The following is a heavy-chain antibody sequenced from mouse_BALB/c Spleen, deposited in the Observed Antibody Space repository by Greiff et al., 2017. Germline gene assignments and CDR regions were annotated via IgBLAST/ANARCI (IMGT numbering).Heavy chain of an antibody. CDR2: IWGDGST. CDR3: AKYGNYSAWFAY. CDR1: GFSLTGYG. V-gene: IGHV2-6-7*01. D-gene: IGHD2-10*02. Sequence: QVQLKQSGPGLVAPSQSLSITCTVSGFSLTGYGVNWVRQPPGKGLEWLGMIWGDGSTNYNSALMSRLSISKDNSKSQVFLKMNSLQTDDTAMYYCAKYGNYSAWFAYWGQGTLVTVSA. J-gene: IGHJ3*01.